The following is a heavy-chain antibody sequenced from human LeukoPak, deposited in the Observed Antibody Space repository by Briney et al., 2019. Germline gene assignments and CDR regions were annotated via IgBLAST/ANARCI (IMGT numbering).Heavy chain of an antibody. J-gene: IGHJ4*02. V-gene: IGHV3-23*01. CDR1: GFTFSSYA. CDR3: ARDSSGVFAGKRITIFGVVKDFDY. D-gene: IGHD3-3*01. CDR2: ISGSGGST. Sequence: PGGSLRLSCAASGFTFSSYAMSWVRQAPGKGLEWVSAISGSGGSTYYADSVKGRFTISRDNAKNSLYLQMNSLRAEDTAVYYCARDSSGVFAGKRITIFGVVKDFDYWGQGTLVTVSS.